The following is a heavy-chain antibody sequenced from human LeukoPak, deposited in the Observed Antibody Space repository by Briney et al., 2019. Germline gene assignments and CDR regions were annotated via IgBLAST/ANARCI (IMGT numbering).Heavy chain of an antibody. Sequence: PGGSLRPSCAASGFTFSSYWMSWVRQAPGKGLEWVANIKQDGSEKYYVDSVKGRFTISRDNAKNSLYLQMNSLRAEDTAVYYCARDGSDCGGDCYSSWFDPWGQGTLVTVSS. V-gene: IGHV3-7*01. J-gene: IGHJ5*02. CDR1: GFTFSSYW. D-gene: IGHD2-21*02. CDR2: IKQDGSEK. CDR3: ARDGSDCGGDCYSSWFDP.